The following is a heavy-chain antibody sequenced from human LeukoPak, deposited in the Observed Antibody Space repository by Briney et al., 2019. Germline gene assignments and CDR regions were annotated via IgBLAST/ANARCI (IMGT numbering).Heavy chain of an antibody. CDR3: AIDLSASWYSLAY. D-gene: IGHD6-13*01. J-gene: IGHJ4*02. CDR1: GSTFDYYG. V-gene: IGHV3-20*04. Sequence: GGSLRLSCAVSGSTFDYYGMSWVRQAPGKGLEWVSGINWDGESTGYGDSVQGRFIISRYNAENALYLQMNGLRAEDTAVYYCAIDLSASWYSLAYWGRGTPVTVSS. CDR2: INWDGEST.